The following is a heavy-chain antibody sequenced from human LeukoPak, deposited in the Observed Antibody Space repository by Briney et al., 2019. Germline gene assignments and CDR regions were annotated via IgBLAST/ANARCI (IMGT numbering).Heavy chain of an antibody. CDR3: ARDLIVATTTGGAYYFDY. CDR2: INWNGGST. CDR1: GFTFCNYS. Sequence: GGSLRLSCAASGFTFCNYSMNWVRQAPGKGLEWVSGINWNGGSTGYADSVKGRFTISRDNAKNSLYLQMNSLRAEDTALYYCARDLIVATTTGGAYYFDYWGQGTLVTVSS. D-gene: IGHD5-12*01. J-gene: IGHJ4*02. V-gene: IGHV3-20*04.